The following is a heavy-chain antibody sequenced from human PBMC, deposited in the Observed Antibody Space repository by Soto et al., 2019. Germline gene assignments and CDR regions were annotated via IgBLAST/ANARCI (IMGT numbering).Heavy chain of an antibody. CDR1: GGSMSENDYY. J-gene: IGHJ3*02. Sequence: QVQLQEASPGLVRPSPTLSLTCTVAGGSMSENDYYWSWLRQSPGQGLQWIGYIYDTWTTSYSPSLKSRVTMSADTSRNQFALELTSVTAADTALDFCARGIVRGGFDIWGQGTLVTVSS. CDR3: ARGIVRGGFDI. CDR2: IYDTWTT. V-gene: IGHV4-30-4*01. D-gene: IGHD3-10*02.